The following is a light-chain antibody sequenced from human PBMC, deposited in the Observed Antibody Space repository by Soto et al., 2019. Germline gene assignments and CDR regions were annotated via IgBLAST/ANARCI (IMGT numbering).Light chain of an antibody. CDR1: QSVGTY. CDR3: QQRVNWLT. J-gene: IGKJ4*01. Sequence: EIVLTQSPAILSLSPGERATLSCRASQSVGTYLDWYQQKLGQAPRLLIYDASNRATGIPARFSGSGSGTDFTLTISSLEPEEVAVYYCQQRVNWLTFGGGTKVE. CDR2: DAS. V-gene: IGKV3-11*01.